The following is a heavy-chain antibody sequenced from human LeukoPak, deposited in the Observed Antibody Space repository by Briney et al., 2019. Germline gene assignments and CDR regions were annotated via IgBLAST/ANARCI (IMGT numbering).Heavy chain of an antibody. D-gene: IGHD6-6*01. CDR3: ARRGRSSEFDY. J-gene: IGHJ4*02. Sequence: SETLSLICAVYGGSFSGYYWSWIRQPPGKGLEWIGEINHSGSTNYNPSLKSRVTISVDTSKNQFSLKLSSVTAADTAVYYCARRGRSSEFDYWGQGTLVTVSS. CDR1: GGSFSGYY. CDR2: INHSGST. V-gene: IGHV4-34*01.